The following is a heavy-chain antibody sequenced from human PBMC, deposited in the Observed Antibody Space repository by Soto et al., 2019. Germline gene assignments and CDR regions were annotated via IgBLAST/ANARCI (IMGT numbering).Heavy chain of an antibody. CDR1: GGTFSSYA. D-gene: IGHD2-21*02. CDR3: AGVGAYCGGDCYESWFDP. Sequence: QVQLVQSGAEVKKPGSSVKVSCKASGGTFSSYAISWVRQAPGQGLEWMGGIIPIFGTANYAQKFQGRVTITADKATITAYMELSSLRSEDTAVYCCAGVGAYCGGDCYESWFDPWGQGTLVTVSS. V-gene: IGHV1-69*06. CDR2: IIPIFGTA. J-gene: IGHJ5*02.